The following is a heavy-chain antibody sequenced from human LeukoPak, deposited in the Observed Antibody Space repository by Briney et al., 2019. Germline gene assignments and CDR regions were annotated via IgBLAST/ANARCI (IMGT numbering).Heavy chain of an antibody. J-gene: IGHJ6*02. V-gene: IGHV1-24*01. D-gene: IGHD5-18*01. CDR3: ATRVDTARDYGMDV. CDR1: GYTLTELS. Sequence: ASVKVSCKVSGYTLTELSMHWVRQAPGKGLEWMGGFDPEDGETIYAQKFQGRVTMTEDTSTDTAYMELSSLRSEDTAVYFCATRVDTARDYGMDVWGQGTTVTVSS. CDR2: FDPEDGET.